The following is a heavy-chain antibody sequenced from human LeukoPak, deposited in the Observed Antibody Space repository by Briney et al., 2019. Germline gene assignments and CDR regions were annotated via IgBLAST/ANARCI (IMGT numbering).Heavy chain of an antibody. V-gene: IGHV3-21*01. CDR2: ISSSSYI. CDR3: ASEVVTPVHFLGY. Sequence: GGSLRLSCAASGFTFSSYSMNWVRQAPGKGLEWVSSISSSSYIYYADSVKGRFTISRDNAKNSLYLQMNSLRAEDTAVYYCASEVVTPVHFLGYWGQGTLVTVSS. D-gene: IGHD4-23*01. J-gene: IGHJ4*02. CDR1: GFTFSSYS.